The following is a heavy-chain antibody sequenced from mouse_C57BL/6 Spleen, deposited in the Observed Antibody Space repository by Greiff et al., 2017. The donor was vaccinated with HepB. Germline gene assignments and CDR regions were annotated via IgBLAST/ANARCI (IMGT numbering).Heavy chain of an antibody. D-gene: IGHD1-1*01. CDR1: GDNGTSCW. V-gene: IGHV1-69*01. J-gene: IGHJ4*01. CDR3: ARGHYGIAMDY. Sequence: QGQKQQKGEEGGGRGAEGKRAGKAAGDNGTSCWLHGLEQRSGQGRAVIGGSDASDSYTNYNQKFKGKSTLTVDKSSSTAYMQHSSLTSEDSAVYYCARGHYGIAMDYWGQGTSVTVSS. CDR2: SDASDSYT.